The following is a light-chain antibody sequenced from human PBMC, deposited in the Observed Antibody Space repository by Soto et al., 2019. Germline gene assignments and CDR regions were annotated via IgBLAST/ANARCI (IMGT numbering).Light chain of an antibody. Sequence: QSVLTQRASVSGSPGQSITISCSGSSSDVGSGDSVSWYQHHPGKAPKLVIYEVTTRPSGVSDRFSGSKSVNTASLTISGLQAEDEADYYCRSYTTSGSSVFGTGTKVTVL. V-gene: IGLV2-14*01. CDR3: RSYTTSGSSV. CDR1: SSDVGSGDS. CDR2: EVT. J-gene: IGLJ1*01.